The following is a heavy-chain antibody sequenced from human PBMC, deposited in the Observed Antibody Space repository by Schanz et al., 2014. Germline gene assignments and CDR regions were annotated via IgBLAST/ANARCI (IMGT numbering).Heavy chain of an antibody. CDR3: ARDLPYCDGGKCYSDGFDI. V-gene: IGHV1-3*04. CDR1: GYTFSSHG. J-gene: IGHJ3*02. Sequence: QVQVVQSGAELKKPGASVKVSCKASGYTFSSHGIHWLRQAPGQSLEWMGWINTANGNAKYSANFHARVTITRDTSATTAYMELTNLRSEDTAVYYCARDLPYCDGGKCYSDGFDIWGQGTLDTISS. CDR2: INTANGNA. D-gene: IGHD2-21*01.